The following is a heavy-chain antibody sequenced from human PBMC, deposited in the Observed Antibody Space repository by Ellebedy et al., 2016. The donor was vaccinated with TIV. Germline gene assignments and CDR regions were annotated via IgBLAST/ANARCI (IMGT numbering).Heavy chain of an antibody. CDR2: IYYSGST. J-gene: IGHJ3*02. Sequence: ESLKISXAASGFTFSDYYMSWIRQPPGKGLEWIGYIYYSGSTYYNPSLKSRVTISVDTSKNQFSLKLSSVTAADTAVYYCARALIVVVPAAHDAFDIWGQGTMVTVSS. D-gene: IGHD2-2*01. V-gene: IGHV4-59*12. CDR1: GFTFSDYY. CDR3: ARALIVVVPAAHDAFDI.